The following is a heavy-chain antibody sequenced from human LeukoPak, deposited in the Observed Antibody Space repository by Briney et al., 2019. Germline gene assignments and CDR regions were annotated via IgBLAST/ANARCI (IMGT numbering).Heavy chain of an antibody. CDR1: GFTFSSSW. J-gene: IGHJ4*02. D-gene: IGHD1-7*01. CDR2: MNGDGSST. V-gene: IGHV3-74*01. CDR3: ARAGNYRFDY. Sequence: PGGSLRPSCAASGFTFSSSWLHWVRQAPGEGLVWVSRMNGDGSSTDYADSVKGRFTISRDNAKNTLYLQMKSLGAEDTAVYYCARAGNYRFDYWGQGTLVTVSS.